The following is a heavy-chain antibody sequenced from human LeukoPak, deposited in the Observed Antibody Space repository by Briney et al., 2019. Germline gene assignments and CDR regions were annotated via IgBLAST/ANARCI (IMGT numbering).Heavy chain of an antibody. J-gene: IGHJ4*02. D-gene: IGHD6-6*01. CDR2: IRYDGSNK. Sequence: GGSLRLSCAASGFTFSSYGMHWVRQAPGKGLEWVAFIRYDGSNKYYADSVKGRFTISRDNSKNTLYLQMNSLRAEDTAVYYCAKLYSSSSESDYWGQGTLVTVSS. CDR1: GFTFSSYG. CDR3: AKLYSSSSESDY. V-gene: IGHV3-30*02.